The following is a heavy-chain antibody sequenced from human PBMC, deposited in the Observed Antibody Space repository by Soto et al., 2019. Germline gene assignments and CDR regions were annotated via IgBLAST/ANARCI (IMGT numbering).Heavy chain of an antibody. V-gene: IGHV1-69*12. D-gene: IGHD6-13*01. CDR1: GGTFSSYA. J-gene: IGHJ6*02. Sequence: QVQLVQSGAEVKKPGSSVKVSCKASGGTFSSYAISWVRQAPGQGLEWMGGIIPIFGTANYAQKFQGRVTITADESTSTGYMELRRLRSEDKGVYYWARGGIAAAGNHPAAPEEQNYYYHRMDVWGQGTTVTVSS. CDR3: ARGGIAAAGNHPAAPEEQNYYYHRMDV. CDR2: IIPIFGTA.